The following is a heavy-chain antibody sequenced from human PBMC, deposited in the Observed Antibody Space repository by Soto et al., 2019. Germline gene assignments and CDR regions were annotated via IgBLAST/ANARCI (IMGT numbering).Heavy chain of an antibody. J-gene: IGHJ3*02. CDR3: ARDKAWYYDSSSYYYPQDDAFDI. Sequence: ASVKVSCKASGYTFSRDGISWVRQAPGQGLEWMAWISAFNGDTDYAQKVQGRVSMTIDTSTSTAYMELRSLRSDDTAVYYCARDKAWYYDSSSYYYPQDDAFDIWGQGTMVTVSS. CDR2: ISAFNGDT. D-gene: IGHD3-22*01. CDR1: GYTFSRDG. V-gene: IGHV1-18*01.